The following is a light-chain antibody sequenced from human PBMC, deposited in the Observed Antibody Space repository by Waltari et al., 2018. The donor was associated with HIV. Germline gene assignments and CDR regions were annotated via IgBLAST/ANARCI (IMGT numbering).Light chain of an antibody. CDR3: SSFTTSGTWV. J-gene: IGLJ3*02. CDR1: SSNVGRYDR. Sequence: QSALTQPPSVSGSPGQSLAISCTGTSSNVGRYDRVSWYHQSPGTSPKLIVYEVSNRPSGVPGRFSGSKSGNTASLTISGLQPEDEADYYSSSFTTSGTWVFGGGTKLTVL. V-gene: IGLV2-18*02. CDR2: EVS.